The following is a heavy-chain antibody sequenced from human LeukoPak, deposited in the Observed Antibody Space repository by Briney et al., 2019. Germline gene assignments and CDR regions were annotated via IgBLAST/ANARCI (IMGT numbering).Heavy chain of an antibody. CDR2: INHNGNVN. CDR1: GFTFSSYW. Sequence: GGSLRLSCAASGFTFSSYWMNWARQAPGKGLEWVASINHNGNVNYYVDSVKGRFTISRDNAKNSLYLQMNSLRAEDTAVYYCARSSGYTAMAPGAFDIWGQGTMVTVSS. CDR3: ARSSGYTAMAPGAFDI. V-gene: IGHV3-7*01. D-gene: IGHD5-18*01. J-gene: IGHJ3*02.